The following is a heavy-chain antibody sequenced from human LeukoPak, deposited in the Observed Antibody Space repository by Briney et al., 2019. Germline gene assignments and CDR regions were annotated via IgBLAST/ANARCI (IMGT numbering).Heavy chain of an antibody. J-gene: IGHJ4*02. CDR3: ARVRGYSYGGLDY. CDR1: GGSLSSGGYY. V-gene: IGHV4-31*03. CDR2: ISYSGST. Sequence: SETLSLTCTVSGGSLSSGGYYWTWIRQHPGKGLEWIGHISYSGSTYYNPSLNSRVTISGGTSKSQFPLKLSSVTAADTAVYYCARVRGYSYGGLDYWGQGTLVTVSS. D-gene: IGHD5-18*01.